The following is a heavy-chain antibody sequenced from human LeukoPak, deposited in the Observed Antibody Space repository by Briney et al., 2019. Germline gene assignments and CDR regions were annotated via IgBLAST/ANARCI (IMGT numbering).Heavy chain of an antibody. CDR3: ARSQAAITSLNYYYYYMDV. D-gene: IGHD2-2*02. CDR2: IYHSGST. J-gene: IGHJ6*03. V-gene: IGHV4-38-2*02. CDR1: GYSISSGYY. Sequence: SETLSLTCTVSGYSISSGYYWGWIRQPPGKGLEWIGSIYHSGSTYYNPSLKSRVTISVDASKNQFSLKLSSVTVADTAVYYCARSQAAITSLNYYYYYMDVWGKGTTVTVSS.